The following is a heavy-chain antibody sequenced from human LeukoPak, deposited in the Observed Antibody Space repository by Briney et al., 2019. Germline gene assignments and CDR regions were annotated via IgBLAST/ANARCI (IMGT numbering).Heavy chain of an antibody. J-gene: IGHJ4*02. CDR3: ATERDSSWTFDS. V-gene: IGHV3-33*01. CDR2: IWSDASNQ. CDR1: GFSFSTYA. D-gene: IGHD6-13*01. Sequence: GTSLTLSCAASGFSFSTYAMHWVRQAPGKGLDWVAMIWSDASNQYYADSVKGRFTISRDNSKNTLYLQLNSLRAEDTAVYYCATERDSSWTFDSWGQGTLVTVSS.